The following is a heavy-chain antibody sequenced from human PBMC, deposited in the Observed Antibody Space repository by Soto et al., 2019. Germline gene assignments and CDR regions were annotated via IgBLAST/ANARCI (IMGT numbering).Heavy chain of an antibody. D-gene: IGHD1-26*01. CDR3: GSIGPDGHFAAEYFQH. V-gene: IGHV4-4*02. CDR1: GGSISSSNW. CDR2: IYHSGST. Sequence: QVQLQESGPGLVKPSGTLSLTCAVSGGSISSSNWWRWVRQPPGKGLEWIGEIYHSGSTNYNPSLKSRVTISVDKPKNQCSLKLSSVTAADTSVYYCGSIGPDGHFAAEYFQHWGQGTLVTVSS. J-gene: IGHJ1*01.